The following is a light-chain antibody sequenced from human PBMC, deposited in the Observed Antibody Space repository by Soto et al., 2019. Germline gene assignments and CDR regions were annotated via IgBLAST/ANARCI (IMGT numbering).Light chain of an antibody. V-gene: IGLV2-14*01. Sequence: QSAPAQPASVYGSPGQSITISCTGTSRDVGGYNYVSWYQQHPGKAPKLKIYEVSNRPSGVSNRFSGSKSGNTASLTISGLQAEDEADYYCSSYTSSSTDVFGTGTKLTVL. CDR3: SSYTSSSTDV. CDR1: SRDVGGYNY. J-gene: IGLJ1*01. CDR2: EVS.